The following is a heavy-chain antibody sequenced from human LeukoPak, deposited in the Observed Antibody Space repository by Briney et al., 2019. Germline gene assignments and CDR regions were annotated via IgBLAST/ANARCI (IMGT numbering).Heavy chain of an antibody. V-gene: IGHV4-34*01. J-gene: IGHJ6*02. CDR2: INHSGST. Sequence: SETLSLTCAVYGASFSGYYWSWIRQPPGKGLEWIGEINHSGSTNYNPSLKSRVFISVDTSKSQFSLKLSSVTAADTAVYYCARGPHYIAAAGNYYYYGMDVWGQGTTVTVSS. CDR1: GASFSGYY. D-gene: IGHD6-13*01. CDR3: ARGPHYIAAAGNYYYYGMDV.